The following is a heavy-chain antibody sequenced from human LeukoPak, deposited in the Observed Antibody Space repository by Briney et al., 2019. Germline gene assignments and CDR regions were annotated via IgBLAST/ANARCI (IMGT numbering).Heavy chain of an antibody. Sequence: ETLSLTCTVSGGSISSYYWSWVRQAPGKGLEWVANIKQDGSEKYYVDSVKGRFTISRDNAKNSLYLQMNSLRAEDTAVYYCARETDCSSTSCYGQSDYWGQGTLVTVSS. CDR2: IKQDGSEK. V-gene: IGHV3-7*01. J-gene: IGHJ4*02. CDR1: GGSISSYY. D-gene: IGHD2-2*01. CDR3: ARETDCSSTSCYGQSDY.